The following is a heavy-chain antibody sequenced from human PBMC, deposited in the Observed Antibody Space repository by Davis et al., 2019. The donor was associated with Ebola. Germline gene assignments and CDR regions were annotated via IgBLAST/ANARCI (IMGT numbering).Heavy chain of an antibody. V-gene: IGHV5-51*01. J-gene: IGHJ6*02. Sequence: PGGSLRLSCKGSGYSFSNYWVGWVRQMPGKGLEWMGIIYPGDSDTRYSPSFQGQVTISADKSISTAYLQWSSLKASDTAMYYCARYGSGRYYYYYGMDVWGQGTTVTVSS. D-gene: IGHD3-10*01. CDR2: IYPGDSDT. CDR1: GYSFSNYW. CDR3: ARYGSGRYYYYYGMDV.